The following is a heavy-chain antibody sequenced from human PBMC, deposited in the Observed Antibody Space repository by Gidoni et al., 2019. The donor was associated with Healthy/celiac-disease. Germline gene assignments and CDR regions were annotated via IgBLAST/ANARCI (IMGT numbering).Heavy chain of an antibody. J-gene: IGHJ6*02. Sequence: EVQLLESGGGLVQPGGSLRLSCAASGFTFSSYAMSWVRQAPGKGLEWVSAISGSGGSTYYADSVKGRFTISRDNSKNTLYLQMNSLRAEDTAVYYCANGQGYCTNGVCSYYGMDVWGQGTTVTVSS. CDR1: GFTFSSYA. D-gene: IGHD2-8*01. CDR2: ISGSGGST. V-gene: IGHV3-23*01. CDR3: ANGQGYCTNGVCSYYGMDV.